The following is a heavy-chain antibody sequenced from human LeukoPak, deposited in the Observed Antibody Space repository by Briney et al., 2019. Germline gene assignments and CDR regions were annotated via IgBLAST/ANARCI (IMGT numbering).Heavy chain of an antibody. CDR3: TVKVY. CDR1: WFPFRNAW. CDR2: IKSKADGGTT. Sequence: GSPKISLATPWFPFRNAWMSWVRQAPGKGLEWVGRIKSKADGGTTDYAAPVKGRFTISRDDSKNTLYLQMNSLKTEDTAVYYCTVKVYWGQGTLVTVSS. D-gene: IGHD3-22*01. V-gene: IGHV3-15*01. J-gene: IGHJ4*02.